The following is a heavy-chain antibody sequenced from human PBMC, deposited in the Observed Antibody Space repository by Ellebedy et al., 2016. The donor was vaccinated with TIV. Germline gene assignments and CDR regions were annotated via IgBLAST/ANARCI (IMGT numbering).Heavy chain of an antibody. V-gene: IGHV3-7*03. CDR1: GFSLSPYW. J-gene: IGHJ2*01. CDR3: ARTRSDWSFDL. Sequence: GESLKISCEASGFSLSPYWMSWVRQAPGRGLEWVANIKQDGSEKYYVASVEGRFVISRDNAKNSLSLRINNPRAEDTAVYYCARTRSDWSFDLWGRGTLVTVSS. CDR2: IKQDGSEK.